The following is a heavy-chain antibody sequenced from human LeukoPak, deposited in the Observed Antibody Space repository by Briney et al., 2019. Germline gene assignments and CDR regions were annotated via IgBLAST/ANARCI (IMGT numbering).Heavy chain of an antibody. J-gene: IGHJ4*02. CDR2: MNHSGST. Sequence: PSETLSLTCAVYGGSFSGYYWSWIRQPPGKGLEWIGEMNHSGSTNYNPSLKSRVTISVDTSKNQFSLKLSSVTAADTAVYYCARHSFTMVRPPFGYWGQGTLVTVSS. CDR3: ARHSFTMVRPPFGY. V-gene: IGHV4-34*01. CDR1: GGSFSGYY. D-gene: IGHD3-10*01.